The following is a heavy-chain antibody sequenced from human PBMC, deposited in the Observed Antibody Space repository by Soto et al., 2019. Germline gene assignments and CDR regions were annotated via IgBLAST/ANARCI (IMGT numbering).Heavy chain of an antibody. V-gene: IGHV5-51*01. Sequence: GESLKISCKGSGYSFTSYWIGWVRQMPGKGLEWMGIIYPGDSDTRYSPSFQGQVTISPDKSISTAYLQWSSLKASDTAMYYCARGREVSCGGDCYYYYYGMDVWGQGTTVTVSS. J-gene: IGHJ6*02. CDR3: ARGREVSCGGDCYYYYYGMDV. D-gene: IGHD2-21*02. CDR2: IYPGDSDT. CDR1: GYSFTSYW.